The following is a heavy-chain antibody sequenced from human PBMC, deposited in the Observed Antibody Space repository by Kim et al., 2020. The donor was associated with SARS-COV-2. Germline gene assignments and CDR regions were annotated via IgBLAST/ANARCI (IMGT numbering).Heavy chain of an antibody. CDR3: ASLPPVYSSGPKRDYYYYGRDV. J-gene: IGHJ6*02. V-gene: IGHV4-39*01. CDR2: IYYSGST. Sequence: SETLSLTCTVSGGSISSSSYYWGWIRQPPGKGLEWIGSIYYSGSTYYNPSLKSRVTISVDTSKNQFSLKLSSVTAADTAVYYCASLPPVYSSGPKRDYYYYGRDVWGQGTRVTVSS. CDR1: GGSISSSSYY. D-gene: IGHD6-19*01.